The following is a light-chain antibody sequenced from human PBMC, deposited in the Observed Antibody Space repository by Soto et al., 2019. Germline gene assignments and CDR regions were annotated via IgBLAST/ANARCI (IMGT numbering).Light chain of an antibody. V-gene: IGKV3-20*01. CDR2: GAS. J-gene: IGKJ2*01. CDR3: QQYNNWPPYT. Sequence: EIVLTQSPGTLSLSPGERATLSCRASQSISNNYLAWYRQKPGQAPRLLIYGASSRATGIPDRFSGSGSGTDFTLTITRLEPEDFAVYFCQQYNNWPPYTFGPGTKLEIK. CDR1: QSISNNY.